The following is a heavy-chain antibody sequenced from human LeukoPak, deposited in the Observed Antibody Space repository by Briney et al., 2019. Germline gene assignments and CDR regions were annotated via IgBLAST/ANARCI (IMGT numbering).Heavy chain of an antibody. CDR1: GFTFSSYG. CDR2: ISYGGTIT. D-gene: IGHD3-10*01. Sequence: PGGSLSLSCAASGFTFSSYGMHWVRQAPGKGLGWVALISYGGTITYSEDSVKGRITISTDNSKNIVYLQKDSLSPEDTAVYYWAKERPRKSVGITATRDVFDVWGRGTMVTVS. J-gene: IGHJ3*01. CDR3: AKERPRKSVGITATRDVFDV. V-gene: IGHV3-30*18.